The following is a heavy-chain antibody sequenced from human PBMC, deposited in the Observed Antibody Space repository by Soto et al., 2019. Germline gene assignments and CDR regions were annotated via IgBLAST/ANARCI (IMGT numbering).Heavy chain of an antibody. D-gene: IGHD6-6*01. CDR3: AIGGFYSTSPFDY. CDR1: GFTFSNYW. CDR2: INGGGSSS. J-gene: IGHJ4*02. Sequence: EVQLVESGGGLVQRGGSLRLSCAASGFTFSNYWMHWVRQAPGEGLVWVSNINGGGSSSNYADSVKGRFTISRDTAKNTLYPQMNSLRAEDTAVYYCAIGGFYSTSPFDYWGQGTLVTVSS. V-gene: IGHV3-74*01.